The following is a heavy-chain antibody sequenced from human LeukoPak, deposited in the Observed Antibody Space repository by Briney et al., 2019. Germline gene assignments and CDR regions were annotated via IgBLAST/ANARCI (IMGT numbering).Heavy chain of an antibody. CDR1: GFTFSSYG. CDR3: AKEHMVRGVIITGLDY. CDR2: ISYEGSNK. D-gene: IGHD3-10*01. Sequence: PGRSLRLSCAASGFTFSSYGMHWVRQAPGKGLEWVAVISYEGSNKYYADSVKGRFTISRDNSKNTLYLQMNSLRAEDTAVYYCAKEHMVRGVIITGLDYWGQGTLVTVSS. J-gene: IGHJ4*02. V-gene: IGHV3-30*18.